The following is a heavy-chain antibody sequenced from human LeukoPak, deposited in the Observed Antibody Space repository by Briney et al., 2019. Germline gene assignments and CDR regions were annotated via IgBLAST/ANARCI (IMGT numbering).Heavy chain of an antibody. CDR2: IYHSGST. J-gene: IGHJ4*02. V-gene: IGHV4-59*01. Sequence: SETLSLTCTVSGGSISSYYWSWIRQPPGKGLEWIGYIYHSGSTNYNPSLKSRVTISVDTSKNQFSLKLSSVTAADTAVYYCARGTMITFGGVIAPDYFDYWGQGTLVTVSS. CDR3: ARGTMITFGGVIAPDYFDY. CDR1: GGSISSYY. D-gene: IGHD3-16*02.